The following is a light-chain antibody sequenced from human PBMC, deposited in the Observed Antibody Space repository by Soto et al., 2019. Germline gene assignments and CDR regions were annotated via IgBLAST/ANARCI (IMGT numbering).Light chain of an antibody. Sequence: EILLTQSTGRLSLSPGERVDLSCRPSQSVTSRYLAWYQQKPGQAPRLLIFGASIRDTGVPDRFSGSGSGTDVTLPISRLEAEDFAVYYCQQYGSSPGTFGQGTKVDIK. V-gene: IGKV3-20*01. CDR2: GAS. CDR1: QSVTSRY. J-gene: IGKJ1*01. CDR3: QQYGSSPGT.